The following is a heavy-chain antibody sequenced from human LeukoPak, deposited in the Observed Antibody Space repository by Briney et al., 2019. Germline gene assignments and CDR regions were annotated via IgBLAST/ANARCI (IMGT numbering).Heavy chain of an antibody. D-gene: IGHD6-25*01. V-gene: IGHV3-11*05. J-gene: IGHJ4*02. CDR3: ARERGGIAAAGSDY. CDR2: ISSSSSYT. CDR1: GFTFSSYA. Sequence: GGSLRLSCAASGFTFSSYAMSWVRQAPGKGLEWVSYISSSSSYTNYADSVKGRFTISRDNANKSLYLQMNSLRAEDTGVYYCARERGGIAAAGSDYWGQGTLVTVSS.